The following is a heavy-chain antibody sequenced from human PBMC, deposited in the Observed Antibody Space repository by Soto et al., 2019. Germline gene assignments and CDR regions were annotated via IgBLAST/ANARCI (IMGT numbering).Heavy chain of an antibody. CDR2: ISYDGNNK. Sequence: GGSLRLSCAASGFTFSSYGMHWVRQAPGKGLEWVTFISYDGNNKKYADSVKGRFTISRDTSKNTLLLQMNSLRVEDTAVYYCARGANFVWINKGIFDYWGQGTLVTVSS. J-gene: IGHJ4*02. V-gene: IGHV3-30*03. D-gene: IGHD6-13*01. CDR1: GFTFSSYG. CDR3: ARGANFVWINKGIFDY.